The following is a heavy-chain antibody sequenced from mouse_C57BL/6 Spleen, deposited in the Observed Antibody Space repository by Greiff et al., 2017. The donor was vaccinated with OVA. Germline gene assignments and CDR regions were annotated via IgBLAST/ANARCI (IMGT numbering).Heavy chain of an antibody. CDR1: GYTFTSYT. Sequence: QVQLQQSGAELARPGASVKMSCKASGYTFTSYTMHWVKQRPGQGLEWIGYINPSSGYTKYNQKFKDKATLTADKSSSTAYMQLSSLTSEDSAVYYCARGGTTGYFDVWGTGTTVTVSS. V-gene: IGHV1-4*01. J-gene: IGHJ1*03. D-gene: IGHD1-1*01. CDR2: INPSSGYT. CDR3: ARGGTTGYFDV.